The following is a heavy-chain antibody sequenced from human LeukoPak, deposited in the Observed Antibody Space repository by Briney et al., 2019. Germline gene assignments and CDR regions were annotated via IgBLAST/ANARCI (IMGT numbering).Heavy chain of an antibody. Sequence: GGSLRLSCAASGFTFSSYEMNWVRQAPGKGLEWVSYISTSGSSLYYADSVRGRFTTSRDNAKNSLYLQMNSLRAEDTAVYYCARTYYYDISGCFNFWGQGTLVTVSS. V-gene: IGHV3-48*03. CDR1: GFTFSSYE. D-gene: IGHD3-22*01. CDR2: ISTSGSSL. J-gene: IGHJ4*02. CDR3: ARTYYYDISGCFNF.